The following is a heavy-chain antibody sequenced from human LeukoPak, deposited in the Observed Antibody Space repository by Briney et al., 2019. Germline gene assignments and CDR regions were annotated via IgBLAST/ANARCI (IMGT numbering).Heavy chain of an antibody. J-gene: IGHJ4*02. Sequence: GESLQISCQGSGYRFTSYWIGWVRQLPGKGLEWMGIIYPGDSDTRYSPSFQGQVTISADKSISTAYLQWSSLKASDTAMYYCARPYCSGGSCYSFSFDYWGQGTLVTVSS. V-gene: IGHV5-51*01. CDR2: IYPGDSDT. CDR3: ARPYCSGGSCYSFSFDY. CDR1: GYRFTSYW. D-gene: IGHD2-15*01.